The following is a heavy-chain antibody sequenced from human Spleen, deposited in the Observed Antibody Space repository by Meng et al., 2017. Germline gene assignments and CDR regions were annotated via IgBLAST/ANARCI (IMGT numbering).Heavy chain of an antibody. D-gene: IGHD6-19*01. J-gene: IGHJ1*01. CDR3: ATQGGQWLVSYSQH. CDR2: YDFEDGEI. Sequence: QVQLVQSGAEVKKPGASVKASCKVSGYTRTELSIHWVRQAPRKGLEWMGGYDFEDGEIIYAQKFQGRVTMTEDTSTDSAYLELRNLRSDDTAVYYCATQGGQWLVSYSQHWGQGTLVTVSS. CDR1: GYTRTELS. V-gene: IGHV1-24*01.